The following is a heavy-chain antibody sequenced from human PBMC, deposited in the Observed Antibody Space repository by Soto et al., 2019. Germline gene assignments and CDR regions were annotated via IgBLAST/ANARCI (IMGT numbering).Heavy chain of an antibody. D-gene: IGHD1-26*01. CDR2: IIPIFGTA. Sequence: GASVKVSGKASGGTFSSYAISWVRQAPGQGLEWMGGIIPIFGTANYAQKFQGRVTITADESTSTAYMELSSLRSEDTAVYYCARGEWELLTYFDYWGQGTLVTVS. J-gene: IGHJ4*02. V-gene: IGHV1-69*13. CDR1: GGTFSSYA. CDR3: ARGEWELLTYFDY.